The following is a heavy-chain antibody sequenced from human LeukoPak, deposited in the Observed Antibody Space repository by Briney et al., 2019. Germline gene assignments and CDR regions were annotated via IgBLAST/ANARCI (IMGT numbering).Heavy chain of an antibody. D-gene: IGHD1-7*01. J-gene: IGHJ4*02. Sequence: SVKVSCKASGGTFSSYAISWVRQAPGQGLEWMGGIIPIFGTANYAQKFQGRVTITTDESTSTAYMELSSLRSEDTAVCYCARDKTGTTLGGFDYWGQGTTVTVSS. CDR1: GGTFSSYA. V-gene: IGHV1-69*05. CDR3: ARDKTGTTLGGFDY. CDR2: IIPIFGTA.